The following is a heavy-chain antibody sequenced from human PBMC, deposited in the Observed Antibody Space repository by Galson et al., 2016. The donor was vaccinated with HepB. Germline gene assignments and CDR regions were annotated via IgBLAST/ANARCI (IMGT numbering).Heavy chain of an antibody. CDR3: AREGLGGFDM. V-gene: IGHV3-7*01. J-gene: IGHJ3*02. CDR1: GFTFSSYW. CDR2: IRQDGGEK. Sequence: SLRLSCAASGFTFSSYWMSWVRQAPGKGLEWVANIRQDGGEKSYVDSVKGRFTSSRDNAKNSLDLQMNGLRAEDTAVDYCAREGLGGFDMWGQGTMVTVSS. D-gene: IGHD2-15*01.